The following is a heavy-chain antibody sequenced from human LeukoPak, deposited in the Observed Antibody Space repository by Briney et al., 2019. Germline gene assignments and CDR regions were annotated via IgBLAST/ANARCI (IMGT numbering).Heavy chain of an antibody. Sequence: GSLRLSCAASGFTFSSNYMSWVRQAPGKGLEWVSVIYSGGSTYYTDSVKGRFTISRDNAKNSLYLQMNSLRAEDTAVYYCAREVHRDYDYWGQGTLVTVSS. J-gene: IGHJ4*02. V-gene: IGHV3-53*01. CDR2: IYSGGST. D-gene: IGHD1-14*01. CDR3: AREVHRDYDY. CDR1: GFTFSSNY.